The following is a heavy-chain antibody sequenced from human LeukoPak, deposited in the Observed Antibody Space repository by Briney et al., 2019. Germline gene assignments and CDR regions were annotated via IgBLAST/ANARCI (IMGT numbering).Heavy chain of an antibody. CDR3: ARLYCSSTSCYYYYGMDV. CDR2: INPNSGGT. Sequence: ASVKVSCKASGYTFTGYYMHWVRQAPGQGLEWMGWINPNSGGTNYAQKFQGRVTMTRDTSISTAYMELSRLRSDVTAVYYCARLYCSSTSCYYYYGMDVWGQGTTVTVSS. V-gene: IGHV1-2*02. J-gene: IGHJ6*02. CDR1: GYTFTGYY. D-gene: IGHD2-2*01.